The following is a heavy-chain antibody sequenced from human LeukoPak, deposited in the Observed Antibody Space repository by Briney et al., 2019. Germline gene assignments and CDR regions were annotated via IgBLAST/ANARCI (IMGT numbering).Heavy chain of an antibody. V-gene: IGHV4-39*07. CDR3: ARAVGGDGSGSL. CDR2: IYYSGNT. J-gene: IGHJ4*02. CDR1: GGSISSSSYY. D-gene: IGHD3-10*01. Sequence: SETLSLTCTVSGGSISSSSYYWGWIRQPPGKGLEWGGSIYYSGNTYYNPSLKSRVTMSVDMSTSKISLKLSSVTAADTAVYYCARAVGGDGSGSLWGPGTLVTVSS.